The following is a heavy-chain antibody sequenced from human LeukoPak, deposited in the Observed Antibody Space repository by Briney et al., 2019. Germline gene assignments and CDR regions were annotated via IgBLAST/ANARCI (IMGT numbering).Heavy chain of an antibody. CDR1: GGSISSYY. CDR3: AREAYCSGGSCYSFISY. V-gene: IGHV4-4*07. J-gene: IGHJ4*02. D-gene: IGHD2-15*01. Sequence: SETLSLTCTVSGGSISSYYWSWIRQPAGKGLEWIGRIYTSGSTNYNPSLKSRDTMSVDTSKNQFSLKLSSVTAADTAMYYCAREAYCSGGSCYSFISYWGQGTLVTVSS. CDR2: IYTSGST.